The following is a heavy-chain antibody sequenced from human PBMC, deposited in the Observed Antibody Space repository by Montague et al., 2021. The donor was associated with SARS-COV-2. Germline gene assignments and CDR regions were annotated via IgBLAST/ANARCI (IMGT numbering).Heavy chain of an antibody. V-gene: IGHV4-38-2*02. Sequence: SETLSLTCSVSGYSISSGYCWGWIRQPPGKGLEWVGSISNIGTTYYTSPLKRRLTISLDSSKNQFSLQARSVTAADAAVYYCVRVLDNRVRDYWGQGTLVTVSS. D-gene: IGHD3/OR15-3a*01. CDR1: GYSISSGYC. CDR3: VRVLDNRVRDY. CDR2: ISNIGTT. J-gene: IGHJ4*02.